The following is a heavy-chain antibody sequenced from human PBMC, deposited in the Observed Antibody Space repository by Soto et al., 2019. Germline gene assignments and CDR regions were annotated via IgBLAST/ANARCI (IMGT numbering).Heavy chain of an antibody. D-gene: IGHD5-12*01. Sequence: ASVKVSCKASGYTFTGYYMHWVRQAPGQGLEWMGWINPNSGGTNYAQKFQGRVTMTRDTSISTAYMELSRLRSDDTAVYYCARASDVEMATIQYYFDYWGQGILVTVSS. V-gene: IGHV1-2*02. CDR3: ARASDVEMATIQYYFDY. J-gene: IGHJ4*02. CDR2: INPNSGGT. CDR1: GYTFTGYY.